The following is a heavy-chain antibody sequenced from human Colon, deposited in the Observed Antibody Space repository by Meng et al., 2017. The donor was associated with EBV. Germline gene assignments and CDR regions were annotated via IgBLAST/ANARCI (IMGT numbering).Heavy chain of an antibody. Sequence: QVQLLSVGPRLVMPSPTRSLTCTVPGGSVCTLGDYLTWIRQPPGKGLEWFGHNHYSGSTFSNPSLKRRVIISIDTSKNQFSLNLRSVTAADTAVYYCARVSSGWDYFDYWGQGTLVTVSS. V-gene: IGHV4-31*03. J-gene: IGHJ4*02. D-gene: IGHD6-19*01. CDR2: NHYSGST. CDR1: GGSVCTLGDY. CDR3: ARVSSGWDYFDY.